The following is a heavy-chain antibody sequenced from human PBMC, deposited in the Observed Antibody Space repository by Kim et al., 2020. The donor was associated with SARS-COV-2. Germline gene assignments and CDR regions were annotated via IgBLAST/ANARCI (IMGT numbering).Heavy chain of an antibody. J-gene: IGHJ4*02. CDR3: AKAGSNFDWFPYDY. CDR1: GFTFSSYA. V-gene: IGHV3-23*03. Sequence: GGSLRLSCAASGFTFSSYAMSWVRQAPGKGLEWVSVIYSGGSSTYYADSVKGRFTISRDNSKNTLYLQMNSLRAEDTAVYYCAKAGSNFDWFPYDYWGQGTLVTVSS. D-gene: IGHD3-9*01. CDR2: IYSGGSST.